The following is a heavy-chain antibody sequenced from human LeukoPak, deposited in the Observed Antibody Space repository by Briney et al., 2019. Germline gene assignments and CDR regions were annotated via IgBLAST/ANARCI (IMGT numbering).Heavy chain of an antibody. CDR2: IYYSGST. Sequence: SETLSLTCTVSGGSISSGDYYWSWIRQHPGKGLEWIGYIYYSGSTYYNPSLKSRVTISVDTSKNQFSLKLSSVTAADTAVYYCARERSRAGHFDYWGQGTLVTVSS. D-gene: IGHD6-13*01. J-gene: IGHJ4*02. V-gene: IGHV4-31*03. CDR1: GGSISSGDYY. CDR3: ARERSRAGHFDY.